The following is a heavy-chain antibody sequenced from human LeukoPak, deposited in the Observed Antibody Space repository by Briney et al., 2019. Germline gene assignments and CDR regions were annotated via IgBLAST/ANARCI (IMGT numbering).Heavy chain of an antibody. V-gene: IGHV3-33*01. CDR2: IGHDGSFK. Sequence: PGGSLRLSCAASGFPFSVYGMHWVRQAPSKGLEWVAVIGHDGSFKESADAVKGRFTISRDNPKNTLYLHMSSLRAEDTAVYYCARDLGRGSYVDYWGQGSLVTVSS. D-gene: IGHD3-16*01. J-gene: IGHJ4*02. CDR3: ARDLGRGSYVDY. CDR1: GFPFSVYG.